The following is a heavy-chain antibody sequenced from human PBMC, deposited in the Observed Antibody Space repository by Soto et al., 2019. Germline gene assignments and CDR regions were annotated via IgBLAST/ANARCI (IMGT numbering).Heavy chain of an antibody. Sequence: GGSLRLSCAASGFTVSSNYMSWVRQAPGKGLEWVSVIYSGGSKYYADSVKGRFTISRDNSKNTLYLQMNSLRAEDTAVYYCARAEGPYALSAFDIWGQGTMVTVSS. D-gene: IGHD3-16*01. J-gene: IGHJ3*02. CDR3: ARAEGPYALSAFDI. CDR2: IYSGGSK. V-gene: IGHV3-53*01. CDR1: GFTVSSNY.